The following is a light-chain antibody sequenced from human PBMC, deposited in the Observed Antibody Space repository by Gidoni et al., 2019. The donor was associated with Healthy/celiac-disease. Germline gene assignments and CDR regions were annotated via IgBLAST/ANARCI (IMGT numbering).Light chain of an antibody. CDR3: LQDYNYPWT. Sequence: AIQMTQSPSSLSASVGDRVTITCRASQGIRNDLGWYQQKTGKAPKLLIYAASSLQSGVPSRFSGSGYGTDFTLTISSLQPEDFATYYCLQDYNYPWTFGQGTKVEIK. CDR1: QGIRND. J-gene: IGKJ1*01. V-gene: IGKV1-6*01. CDR2: AAS.